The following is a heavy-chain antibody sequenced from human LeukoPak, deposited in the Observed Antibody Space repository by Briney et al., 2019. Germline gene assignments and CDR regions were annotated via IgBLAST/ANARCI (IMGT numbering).Heavy chain of an antibody. D-gene: IGHD3-10*01. J-gene: IGHJ4*02. V-gene: IGHV4-4*07. Sequence: SETLSLTCTVSGRSISTYYWSWIRQPAGKGLEWIGRISASGSTNYNPSPKSRVTMSVDTSKNQFSLNLSSVTAADTAIYYCASSLYYYTSGAGFDYWGQGTLVTVSS. CDR3: ASSLYYYTSGAGFDY. CDR2: ISASGST. CDR1: GRSISTYY.